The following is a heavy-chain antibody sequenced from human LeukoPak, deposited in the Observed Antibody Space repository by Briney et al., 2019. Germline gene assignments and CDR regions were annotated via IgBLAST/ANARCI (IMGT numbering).Heavy chain of an antibody. Sequence: ASVKVSCKASGYTFTGYYMHWVRQAPGQGLEWMGWINPNSGGTNYAQKFQGRVTMTEDTSTDTAYMELSSLRSEDTAVYYCATESPRRQYYYDPNWFDPWGQGTLVTVSS. CDR3: ATESPRRQYYYDPNWFDP. D-gene: IGHD3-22*01. J-gene: IGHJ5*02. V-gene: IGHV1-2*02. CDR1: GYTFTGYY. CDR2: INPNSGGT.